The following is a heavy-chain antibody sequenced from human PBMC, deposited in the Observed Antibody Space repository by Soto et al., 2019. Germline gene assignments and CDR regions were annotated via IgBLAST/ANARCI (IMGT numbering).Heavy chain of an antibody. CDR2: IYYSGST. J-gene: IGHJ6*03. V-gene: IGHV4-59*01. Sequence: SETLSLTCTVSGGSISSYYWSWIRQPPGKGLEWIGYIYYSGSTNYNPSLKSRVTISVDTSKNQFSLKLSSVTAADTAVYYCARGVGLWFGELEYYYYYMDVWGKGTTVNVS. CDR1: GGSISSYY. D-gene: IGHD3-10*01. CDR3: ARGVGLWFGELEYYYYYMDV.